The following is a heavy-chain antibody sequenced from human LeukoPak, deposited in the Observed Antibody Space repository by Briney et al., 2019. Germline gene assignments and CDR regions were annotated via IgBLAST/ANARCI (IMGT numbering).Heavy chain of an antibody. CDR3: ASPRPDDYRLD. Sequence: SSETLSLTCGISGDSIRRNYWSWIRQPPGKGLEWIGHIYYSGNTNYNPSLKSRVSISVDTTKNQFSLKLTSVTAADTAVYYCASPRPDDYRLDWGQGTLVTVYS. CDR1: GDSIRRNY. CDR2: IYYSGNT. V-gene: IGHV4-59*08. J-gene: IGHJ4*02. D-gene: IGHD4-11*01.